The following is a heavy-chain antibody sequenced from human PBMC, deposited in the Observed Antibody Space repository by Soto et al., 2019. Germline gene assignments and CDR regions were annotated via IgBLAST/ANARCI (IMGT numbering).Heavy chain of an antibody. V-gene: IGHV3-21*01. CDR3: AREYTAWPLAYGLDV. CDR2: ISSHSDI. D-gene: IGHD2-2*02. CDR1: GFTFSTYS. J-gene: IGHJ6*02. Sequence: GGSLSLSCVGSGFTFSTYSINWVRQAPGKGLEWVSSISSHSDIYYADSVKGRFTISRDNAKNSVSLQMNSLRAEDTAVYYCAREYTAWPLAYGLDVWGQGTTVTVSS.